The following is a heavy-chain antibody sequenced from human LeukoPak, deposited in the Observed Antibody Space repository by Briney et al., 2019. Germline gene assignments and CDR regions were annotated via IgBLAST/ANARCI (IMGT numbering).Heavy chain of an antibody. D-gene: IGHD2-21*02. V-gene: IGHV4-39*07. CDR2: IYYSGST. CDR3: ARFLYCGGDCYPGSPTTGYGMDV. CDR1: GGSISSYY. Sequence: SETLSLTCTVSGGSISSYYWSWIRQPPGKGLEWIGSIYYSGSTYYNPSLKSRVTISVDTSKNQFSLKLSSVTAADTAVYYCARFLYCGGDCYPGSPTTGYGMDVWGQGTTVTVSS. J-gene: IGHJ6*02.